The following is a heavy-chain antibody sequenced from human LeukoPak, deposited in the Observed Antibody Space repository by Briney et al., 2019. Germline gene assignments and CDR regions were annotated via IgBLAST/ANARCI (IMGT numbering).Heavy chain of an antibody. CDR2: IYYSGNT. CDR1: GDSISSGDYY. CDR3: ARGHDYFDY. V-gene: IGHV4-30-4*08. Sequence: PSGTLSLTCTVSGDSISSGDYYWSWIRQPPGKGLEWIGYIYYSGNTYYNPSLQSRVTISVDTSQNQFSLNLSSVTAADTAVFYCARGHDYFDYWGQGTLVTVSS. J-gene: IGHJ4*02.